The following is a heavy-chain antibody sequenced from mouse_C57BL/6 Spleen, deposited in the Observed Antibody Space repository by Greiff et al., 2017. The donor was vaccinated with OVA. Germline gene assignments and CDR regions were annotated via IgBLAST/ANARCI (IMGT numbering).Heavy chain of an antibody. J-gene: IGHJ1*03. D-gene: IGHD1-1*01. CDR3: ATLYSYGSSYDWYFDV. V-gene: IGHV2-3*01. CDR1: GFSLTSYG. Sequence: QVQLKEPGPGLVAPSQSLSITCTVSGFSLTSYGVSWVRQPPGKGLEWLGVIWGDGSTNYHSALISRLSISKDNSKSQIFLKLHSLQTNDTATYYCATLYSYGSSYDWYFDVWGTGTTVTVSS. CDR2: IWGDGST.